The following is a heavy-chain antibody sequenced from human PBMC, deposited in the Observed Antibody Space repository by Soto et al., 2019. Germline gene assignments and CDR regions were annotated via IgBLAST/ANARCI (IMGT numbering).Heavy chain of an antibody. J-gene: IGHJ4*02. CDR2: INAGNGNT. D-gene: IGHD1-7*01. V-gene: IGHV1-3*01. CDR3: ARGITGTTRDY. Sequence: QVQLVQSGAEVKKPGASVKVSRKASGYTFTSYAMHWVRQAPGQRLEWMGWINAGNGNTKYSQTFQGRVTITRDTSASTAYMELSSLRSEDTAVYYCARGITGTTRDYWGQGTLVTVSS. CDR1: GYTFTSYA.